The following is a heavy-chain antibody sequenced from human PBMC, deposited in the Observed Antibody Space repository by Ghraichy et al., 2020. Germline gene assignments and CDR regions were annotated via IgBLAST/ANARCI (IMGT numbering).Heavy chain of an antibody. CDR2: IYYSGST. J-gene: IGHJ4*02. CDR1: GGSISSSGYY. D-gene: IGHD3-3*02. CDR3: ARQAPFLEWPKYYFDY. V-gene: IGHV4-39*01. Sequence: SETLSLTCTVSGGSISSSGYYWGWIRQPPGKGLEWIGSIYYSGSTYYNPSLKSRLTISVDTSKNQFSLKLSSVTAADTAVYYCARQAPFLEWPKYYFDYWGQGTLVTVSS.